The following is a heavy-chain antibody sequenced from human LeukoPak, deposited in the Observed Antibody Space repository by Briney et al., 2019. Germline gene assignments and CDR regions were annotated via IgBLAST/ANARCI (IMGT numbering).Heavy chain of an antibody. J-gene: IGHJ5*02. CDR2: AGGGTT. Sequence: GGPLTLPCAASGLTFSNARMSWPRQARGGGLEWVGRAGGGTTDYAAPVKGRFTISRDDSKNTLYLQMNSLKAEDTAVYYCATILWVGELLSLPPWGQGTLVTVSS. V-gene: IGHV3-15*01. CDR1: GLTFSNAR. D-gene: IGHD3-10*01. CDR3: ATILWVGELLSLPP.